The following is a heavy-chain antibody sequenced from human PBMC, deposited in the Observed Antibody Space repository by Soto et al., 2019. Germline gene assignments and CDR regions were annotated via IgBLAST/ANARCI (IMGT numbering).Heavy chain of an antibody. V-gene: IGHV1-18*01. D-gene: IGHD2-21*01. CDR3: GTDLSPYDPTYSVVVARFDY. CDR2: ISPYKGDT. CDR1: NYDFRDYG. J-gene: IGHJ4*02. Sequence: QVQLVQSGPEMKEPGASVKVSCKASNYDFRDYGFSWVRQAPGQGLEWMGWISPYKGDTNYAQKFQGRVTLTTDSSTNRAYVECRGLGSDDTAMYYCGTDLSPYDPTYSVVVARFDYWGQGTLVTVSS.